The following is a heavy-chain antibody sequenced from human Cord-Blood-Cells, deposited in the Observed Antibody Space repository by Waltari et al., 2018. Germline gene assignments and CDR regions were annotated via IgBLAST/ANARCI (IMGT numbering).Heavy chain of an antibody. CDR3: ARTTGDYYYYMDV. Sequence: EVQLVQSGAEVKKPGESLKISCKGSGYSFPSYWIGLVRQMPGKGLEWMRSLYPGDSDTRYSPSFQGQVTTSADKSISTAYLQWSSLKASDTAMYYCARTTGDYYYYMDVWGKGTTVTVSS. D-gene: IGHD1-1*01. CDR2: LYPGDSDT. J-gene: IGHJ6*03. V-gene: IGHV5-51*01. CDR1: GYSFPSYW.